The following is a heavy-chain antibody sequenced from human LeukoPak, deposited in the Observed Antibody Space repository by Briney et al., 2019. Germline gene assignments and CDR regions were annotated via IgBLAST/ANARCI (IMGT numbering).Heavy chain of an antibody. J-gene: IGHJ4*02. D-gene: IGHD3-3*01. CDR2: INAGNGNT. Sequence: ASVKVSCKASGYTFTSYAMHWVRQAPGQRLEWMGWINAGNGNTKYSQKFQGRVTITRDTSASTAYMELSSLRSEDTAVYYCARGVPYDFWSGYYKGLVDYWGQGTLVTVSS. V-gene: IGHV1-3*01. CDR3: ARGVPYDFWSGYYKGLVDY. CDR1: GYTFTSYA.